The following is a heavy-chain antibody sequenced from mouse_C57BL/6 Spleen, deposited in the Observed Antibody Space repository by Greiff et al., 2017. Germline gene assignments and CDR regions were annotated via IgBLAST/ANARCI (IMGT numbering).Heavy chain of an antibody. D-gene: IGHD1-1*01. CDR3: TRGSYYGSSYGYFDY. Sequence: QVQLKESGAELVRPGASVTLSCKASGYTFTDYEMHWVKQTPVHGLEWIGAIDPETGGTAYNQKFKGKAILTADKSSSTAYMELRSLTTEDSAVYYCTRGSYYGSSYGYFDYWGQGTTLTVSS. CDR2: IDPETGGT. CDR1: GYTFTDYE. V-gene: IGHV1-15*01. J-gene: IGHJ2*01.